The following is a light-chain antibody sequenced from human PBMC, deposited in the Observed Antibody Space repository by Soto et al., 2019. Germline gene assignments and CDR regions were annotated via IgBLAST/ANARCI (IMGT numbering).Light chain of an antibody. Sequence: EIVLTQSPGTLSLSPGERATLSCRASQSISSSYLAWYQQKPGRAPRLLVYGASSRATGIPDRFSGSGSGTDFTLTISRLEPEDFAVYYCQQYGSSRFTFGPGTRWISN. CDR1: QSISSSY. CDR2: GAS. J-gene: IGKJ3*01. CDR3: QQYGSSRFT. V-gene: IGKV3-20*01.